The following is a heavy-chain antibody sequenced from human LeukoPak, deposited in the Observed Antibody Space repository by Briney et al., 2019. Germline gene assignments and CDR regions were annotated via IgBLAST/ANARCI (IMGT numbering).Heavy chain of an antibody. V-gene: IGHV3-30*04. J-gene: IGHJ4*02. CDR3: ASEDVDTGGH. Sequence: PGGSLRLSCAASGFPFSNSAIHWVRQSPGKGLQWVAFISHDGTNKYYSDSVEGRFTVCRHNYQNTAFLQMSNLRPEDTAIYYCASEDVDTGGHWGQGTLVTVSS. CDR2: ISHDGTNK. D-gene: IGHD5-18*01. CDR1: GFPFSNSA.